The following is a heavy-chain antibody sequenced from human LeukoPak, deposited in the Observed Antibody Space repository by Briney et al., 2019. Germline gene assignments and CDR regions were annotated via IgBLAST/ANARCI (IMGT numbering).Heavy chain of an antibody. Sequence: GGSLRLSCTVSGFIFSDSWMAWIRQAPGKGLEWVAIIEKNGSGKNYVDSVKGRFIISRDNAKNSLYLQMNSLRAEDTAVYYCARGGGTNGVPYWGQGTLVTVSS. J-gene: IGHJ4*02. D-gene: IGHD2-8*01. V-gene: IGHV3-7*01. CDR1: GFIFSDSW. CDR3: ARGGGTNGVPY. CDR2: IEKNGSGK.